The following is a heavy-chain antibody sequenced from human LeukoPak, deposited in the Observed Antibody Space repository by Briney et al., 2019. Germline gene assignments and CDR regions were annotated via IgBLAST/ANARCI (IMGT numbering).Heavy chain of an antibody. Sequence: PGGSLRLSCAASGFTCSSYGMHWVRQAPGKGLEWVAVISYDGSNKYYADSVKGRFTISRDNSKNTLYLQMNSLRAEDTAVYYCAKDGDYGGNYGMDVWGQGTTVTVSS. J-gene: IGHJ6*02. D-gene: IGHD4-23*01. CDR2: ISYDGSNK. CDR1: GFTCSSYG. CDR3: AKDGDYGGNYGMDV. V-gene: IGHV3-30*18.